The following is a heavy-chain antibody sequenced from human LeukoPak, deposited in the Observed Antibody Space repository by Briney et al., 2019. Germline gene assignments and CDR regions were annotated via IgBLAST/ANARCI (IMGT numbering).Heavy chain of an antibody. V-gene: IGHV1-46*01. J-gene: IGHJ4*02. Sequence: ASVKVSCKASGYTFTSYYMHWVRQAPGQGLEWMGIINPGGGSTSYAQKFQGRVTMTRDTSISTAYMELSRLRSDDTAVYYCARGRVATIPRGLFDYWGQGTLVTVSS. CDR3: ARGRVATIPRGLFDY. CDR2: INPGGGST. CDR1: GYTFTSYY. D-gene: IGHD5-12*01.